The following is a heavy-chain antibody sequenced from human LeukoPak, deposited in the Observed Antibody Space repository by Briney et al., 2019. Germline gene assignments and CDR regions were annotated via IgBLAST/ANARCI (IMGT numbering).Heavy chain of an antibody. D-gene: IGHD6-13*01. Sequence: SETLSLTCTVSGGSISSYYWSWIRQPPGKGLEWIGYIYYSGSTNYNPSLKSRVIISVDTSKNQFSLKLSSVTAADTAVYYCARHPKYSSSWYSFDYWGQGTLVTVSS. CDR1: GGSISSYY. J-gene: IGHJ4*02. CDR3: ARHPKYSSSWYSFDY. CDR2: IYYSGST. V-gene: IGHV4-59*08.